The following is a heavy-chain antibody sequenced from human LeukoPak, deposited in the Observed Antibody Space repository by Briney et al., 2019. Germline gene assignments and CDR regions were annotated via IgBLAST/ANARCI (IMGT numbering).Heavy chain of an antibody. J-gene: IGHJ4*02. D-gene: IGHD6-13*01. CDR2: ISSSSSYI. CDR3: AREAYSSSWYDY. CDR1: GFTFSSYS. V-gene: IGHV3-21*01. Sequence: GGSLRLSCAASGFTFSSYSMNWVRQAPGKGLGWVSSISSSSSYIYYADSVEGRFTISRDNAKNSLYLQMNSLRAEDTAVYYCAREAYSSSWYDYWGQGALVTVSS.